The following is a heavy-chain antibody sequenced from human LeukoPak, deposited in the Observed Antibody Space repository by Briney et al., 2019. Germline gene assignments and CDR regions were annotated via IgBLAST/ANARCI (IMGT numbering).Heavy chain of an antibody. J-gene: IGHJ6*02. CDR3: ARDVLEWTSGYYYGMDV. CDR2: IYYSGST. V-gene: IGHV4-59*01. CDR1: GGSISSYY. D-gene: IGHD3-3*01. Sequence: SETLSLTCTVSGGSISSYYWNWIRQPPGKGLEWMGYIYYSGSTNYNPSLKSRVTISVDTSKNQFSLKLSSVTAADTAVYYCARDVLEWTSGYYYGMDVWGQGTTVTVS.